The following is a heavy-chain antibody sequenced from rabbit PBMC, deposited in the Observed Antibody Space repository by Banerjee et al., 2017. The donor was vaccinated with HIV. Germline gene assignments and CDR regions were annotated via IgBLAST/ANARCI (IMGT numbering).Heavy chain of an antibody. V-gene: IGHV1S43*01. D-gene: IGHD3-3*01. CDR2: IFTSSGNI. J-gene: IGHJ3*01. Sequence: QQQLEESGGGLVKPGGTLTLTCKASGFDFSSYYYMCWVRQAPGKGLELIACIFTSSGNIWYASSVNGRFTISRSTSLNTVDLKMTSLTAADTATYFCARGLVAGVLDLWGQGTLVTVS. CDR3: ARGLVAGVLDL. CDR1: GFDFSSYYY.